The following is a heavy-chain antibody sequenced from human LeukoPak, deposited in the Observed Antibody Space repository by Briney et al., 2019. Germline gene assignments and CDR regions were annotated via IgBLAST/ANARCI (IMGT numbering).Heavy chain of an antibody. J-gene: IGHJ5*02. CDR3: ARQETTMMVS. CDR2: IYYSGST. CDR1: GGSISSYY. Sequence: SETLSLTCTVSGGSISSYYWSWIRQPPGKGLEWIGYIYYSGSTNYNPSLNSRVTISVDTSKNQFSLKLSSVTAADTAVYYCARQETTMMVSWGQGTLVTVSS. D-gene: IGHD3-22*01. V-gene: IGHV4-59*08.